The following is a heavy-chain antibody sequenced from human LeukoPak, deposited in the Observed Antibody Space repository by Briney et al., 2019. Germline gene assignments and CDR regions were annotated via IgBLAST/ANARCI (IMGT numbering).Heavy chain of an antibody. Sequence: PSETLSLTCTVSGGSISSHYWSWIRQPPGKGLEWIGYIYYSGSTNYNPSLKSRVTISVDTSKNQFSLKLSSVTAADTAVYYCARHVDSFDYWGQGTLVAVSS. CDR3: ARHVDSFDY. CDR2: IYYSGST. CDR1: GGSISSHY. V-gene: IGHV4-59*08. J-gene: IGHJ4*02.